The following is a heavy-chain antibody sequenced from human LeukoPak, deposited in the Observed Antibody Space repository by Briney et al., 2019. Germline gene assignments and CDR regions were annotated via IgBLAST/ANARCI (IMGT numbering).Heavy chain of an antibody. Sequence: SETLSLTCTVSGGSISSGGSYWSWIRQHPGKGLEWIGYIYYSGSTYYNPSLKSRVTISVDTSKNQFSLKLSSVTAADTAVYYCASQDYYDSSGYYDWGQGTLVTVSS. CDR2: IYYSGST. V-gene: IGHV4-31*03. J-gene: IGHJ4*02. D-gene: IGHD3-22*01. CDR1: GGSISSGGSY. CDR3: ASQDYYDSSGYYD.